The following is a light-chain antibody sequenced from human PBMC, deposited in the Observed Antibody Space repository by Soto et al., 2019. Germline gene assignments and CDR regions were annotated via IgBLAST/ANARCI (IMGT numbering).Light chain of an antibody. CDR3: RSYTTSSTLVV. CDR1: SSDVGGYNY. CDR2: DVN. J-gene: IGLJ2*01. Sequence: QSALTQPASVAGSPGQSITISCTGTSSDVGGYNYVSWYQQHPGKAPTLMIYDVNNRPSGVSNRFAGSKSGNTASLTISGRQAEDEDDYYCRSYTTSSTLVVFGGGTPVTVL. V-gene: IGLV2-14*01.